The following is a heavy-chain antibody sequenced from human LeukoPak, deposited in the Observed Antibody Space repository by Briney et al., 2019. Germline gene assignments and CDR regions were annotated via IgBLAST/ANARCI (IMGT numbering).Heavy chain of an antibody. D-gene: IGHD3-22*01. CDR1: GYTFTGYY. CDR3: ATYDSSGYYLDY. Sequence: ASVKASCKASGYTFTGYYIHWVRQAPGQGLEWMGWINPDTGDTHSAQKFQGRVTMTRDTSISTAYMELSRLRSDDTAVYYCATYDSSGYYLDYWGQGTLVTVSS. V-gene: IGHV1-2*02. CDR2: INPDTGDT. J-gene: IGHJ4*02.